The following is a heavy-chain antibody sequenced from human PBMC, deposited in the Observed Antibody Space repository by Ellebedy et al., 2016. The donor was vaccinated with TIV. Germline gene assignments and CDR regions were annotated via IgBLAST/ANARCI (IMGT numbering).Heavy chain of an antibody. D-gene: IGHD4-17*01. Sequence: GESLKISCAASGFTFSSYTINWVRPAPGKGLEWVASISSTSTYIYYADSVKGRFAISRDNDKNSLYPQMNSLRAEDTAVYYCARKIPAPTTVPPNWYFDLWGRGTLVTVSS. V-gene: IGHV3-21*01. CDR1: GFTFSSYT. CDR2: ISSTSTYI. J-gene: IGHJ2*01. CDR3: ARKIPAPTTVPPNWYFDL.